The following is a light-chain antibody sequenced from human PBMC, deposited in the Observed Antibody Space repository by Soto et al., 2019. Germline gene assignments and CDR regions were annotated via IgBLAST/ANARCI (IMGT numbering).Light chain of an antibody. CDR1: QTIRSW. Sequence: DIQMTQSPSTLAGSVGDGVSITCPAGQTIRSWLAWYQQKPAKAPKLLTYQASTLKSGVPSRFSGSGSGTEFTLTISSLQPDDFATYYCQHYNSYSEAVGQGTKVDSK. V-gene: IGKV1-5*03. J-gene: IGKJ1*01. CDR2: QAS. CDR3: QHYNSYSEA.